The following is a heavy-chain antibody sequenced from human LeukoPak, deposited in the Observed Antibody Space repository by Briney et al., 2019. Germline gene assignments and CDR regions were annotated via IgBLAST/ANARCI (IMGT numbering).Heavy chain of an antibody. CDR1: GFTFSSYS. Sequence: GGSLRLSCAASGFTFSSYSMNWVRQAPGKGLEWVSSISSSSSYIYYADSVKGRFTISRDNAKNSLYLQMNSLRAEDTAVYYCARDTRITIFGVVIRYFDYWGQGTLVTVSS. CDR3: ARDTRITIFGVVIRYFDY. D-gene: IGHD3-3*01. V-gene: IGHV3-21*01. CDR2: ISSSSSYI. J-gene: IGHJ4*02.